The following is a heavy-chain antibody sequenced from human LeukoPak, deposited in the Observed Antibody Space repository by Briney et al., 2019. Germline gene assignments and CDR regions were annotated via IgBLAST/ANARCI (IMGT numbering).Heavy chain of an antibody. Sequence: PSETLSLTCTVSGGSISSYYWSWIRQPPGKGLEWIGYIYYSGSTNYNPSLKSRVTISVDTSKNQFSLKLSSVTAADTAVYYCARGRVVLRFLEWLSPDNWFDPWGQGTLVTVSS. V-gene: IGHV4-59*12. CDR2: IYYSGST. J-gene: IGHJ5*02. CDR3: ARGRVVLRFLEWLSPDNWFDP. CDR1: GGSISSYY. D-gene: IGHD3-3*01.